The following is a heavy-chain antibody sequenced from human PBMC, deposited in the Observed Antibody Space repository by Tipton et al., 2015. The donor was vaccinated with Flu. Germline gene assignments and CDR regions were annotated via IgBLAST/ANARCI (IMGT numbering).Heavy chain of an antibody. CDR1: GASISSYY. J-gene: IGHJ4*02. Sequence: SLRLSCTVSGASISSYYWSGIRQPPGKGLEWIGYIYYSGSTNYNPSLKSRVTISVDTSKNQFSLKLSSVTAADTAVYYCARDSYGDYEGFDYWGQGTLVTVSS. CDR2: IYYSGST. D-gene: IGHD4-17*01. CDR3: ARDSYGDYEGFDY. V-gene: IGHV4-59*01.